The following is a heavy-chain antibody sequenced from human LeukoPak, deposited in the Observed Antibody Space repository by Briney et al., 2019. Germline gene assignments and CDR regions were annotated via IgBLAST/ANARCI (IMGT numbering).Heavy chain of an antibody. CDR1: GGSISNFY. V-gene: IGHV4-59*01. Sequence: PSETLSLTCTVSGGSISNFYWSWIRQPPGKGLEWIGYIYYTGSTNYNPSLKSRVTISVDPSKNQFSLKLSSVTAADTAVYYCARISAGPGEGFDYWGQGTLVTVAS. CDR3: ARISAGPGEGFDY. CDR2: IYYTGST. D-gene: IGHD6-19*01. J-gene: IGHJ4*02.